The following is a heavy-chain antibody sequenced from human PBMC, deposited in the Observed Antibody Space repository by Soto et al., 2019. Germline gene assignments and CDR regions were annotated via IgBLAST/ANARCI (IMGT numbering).Heavy chain of an antibody. J-gene: IGHJ5*02. CDR1: GGSISSSSFY. D-gene: IGHD5-12*01. CDR3: ARSKVDTVASSTNWFDP. V-gene: IGHV4-39*01. Sequence: PSETLSLTCTVSGGSISSSSFYWGWIRQPPGKGLEFIGSVYYTGSTYSNPSLQSRLTISVDTSKNQFSLKLRSVTAADTAVYYCARSKVDTVASSTNWFDPWAQGALVTVSS. CDR2: VYYTGST.